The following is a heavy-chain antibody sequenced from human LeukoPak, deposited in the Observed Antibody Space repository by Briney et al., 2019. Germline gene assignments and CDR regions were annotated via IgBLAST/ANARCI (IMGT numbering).Heavy chain of an antibody. CDR3: ARESLSSSSWYGAFDI. CDR2: ISSSSSII. D-gene: IGHD6-13*01. Sequence: PGGSLRLSCAASGFTFSSYSMNWVRQAPGKGLEWVSYISSSSSIIYYADSVKGRFTISRDNAKNSLYLQMNSLRAEDTAVYYCARESLSSSSWYGAFDIWGQGTMVTVSS. V-gene: IGHV3-48*01. J-gene: IGHJ3*02. CDR1: GFTFSSYS.